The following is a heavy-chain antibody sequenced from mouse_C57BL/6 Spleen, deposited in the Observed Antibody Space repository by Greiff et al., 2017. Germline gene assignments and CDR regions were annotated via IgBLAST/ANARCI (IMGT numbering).Heavy chain of an antibody. V-gene: IGHV1-80*01. Sequence: VQLQQSGAELVKPGASVKISCKASGYAFSSYWMNWVKQRPGKGLEWIGQIYPGDGDTNYNGKFKGKATLTADKSSSTAYMQLSSLTSEYSAVYFCARRGYDYDVDAMDYWGQGTSVTVSS. J-gene: IGHJ4*01. CDR1: GYAFSSYW. D-gene: IGHD2-4*01. CDR2: IYPGDGDT. CDR3: ARRGYDYDVDAMDY.